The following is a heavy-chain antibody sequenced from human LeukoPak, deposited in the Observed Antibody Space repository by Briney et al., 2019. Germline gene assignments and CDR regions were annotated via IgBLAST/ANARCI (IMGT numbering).Heavy chain of an antibody. J-gene: IGHJ4*02. D-gene: IGHD2-2*01. Sequence: PSETLSLTCTVSGGSLSSYYWSWIRQPPGKGLEWIGRIYSSGNTNYNPSLKSRVTMSVDTSKNQFSLKLSSVTAADTAVYYCARRYCSSTTCYGYFDYWGQGTLVTVSS. CDR3: ARRYCSSTTCYGYFDY. V-gene: IGHV4-4*07. CDR1: GGSLSSYY. CDR2: IYSSGNT.